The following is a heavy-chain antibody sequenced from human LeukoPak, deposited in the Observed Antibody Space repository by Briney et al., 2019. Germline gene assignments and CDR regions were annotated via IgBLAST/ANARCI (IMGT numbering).Heavy chain of an antibody. CDR1: GFTFTNNW. Sequence: WGSLTLPCTAAGFTFTNNWMFWVRQAPGKGPEWLANINQDGSEAYSVDSVKGRFTISRDNAKNSVYLQMNSLRVEDTAVYYCAVTSRSYAFGYWAPETLFTVSS. CDR3: AVTSRSYAFGY. CDR2: INQDGSEA. D-gene: IGHD3-16*01. V-gene: IGHV3-7*02. J-gene: IGHJ4*02.